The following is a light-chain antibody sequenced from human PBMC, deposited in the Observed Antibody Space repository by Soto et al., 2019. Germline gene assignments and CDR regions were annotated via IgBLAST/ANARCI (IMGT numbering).Light chain of an antibody. Sequence: QSVLTQPASVSGSPGQSITFSCTGTSSDIGTYTPVSWYQLHPTKAPKLMIYEVNKRPSGVSARFSGSKSGNTASLTISGLQAEDEADYYCCSYAGSSTLIFGGGTKLTVL. CDR2: EVN. CDR3: CSYAGSSTLI. J-gene: IGLJ2*01. V-gene: IGLV2-23*02. CDR1: SSDIGTYTP.